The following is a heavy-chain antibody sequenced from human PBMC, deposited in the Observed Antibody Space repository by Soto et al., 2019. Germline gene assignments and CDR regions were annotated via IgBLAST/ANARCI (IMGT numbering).Heavy chain of an antibody. D-gene: IGHD3-10*02. CDR3: ARESLNCSGKNYY. CDR2: IIPILGIA. CDR1: GGTFSSYT. Sequence: QVQLVQSGAEVKKPGSSVKVSCKASGGTFSSYTISWVRQAPGQGLEWMGRIIPILGIANYAQKFQGRVTITAEKSTSKAYMELSSLRSEDKAVYYCARESLNCSGKNYYWGQGTLVTVSS. V-gene: IGHV1-69*08. J-gene: IGHJ4*02.